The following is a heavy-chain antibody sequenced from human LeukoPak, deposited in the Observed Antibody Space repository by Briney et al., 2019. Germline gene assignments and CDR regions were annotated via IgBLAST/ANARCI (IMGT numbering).Heavy chain of an antibody. CDR3: ARQGALWFGEFRDY. J-gene: IGHJ4*02. CDR1: GYRFTSYW. V-gene: IGHV5-10-1*01. Sequence: GGSLRISCQGSGYRFTSYWISWVRQVPGKGLEWMGRIDPSDSYTNYSPSFQGHVTISADKSISTAYLQWSSLKASDTAMYYCARQGALWFGEFRDYWGQGTLVTVSS. CDR2: IDPSDSYT. D-gene: IGHD3-10*01.